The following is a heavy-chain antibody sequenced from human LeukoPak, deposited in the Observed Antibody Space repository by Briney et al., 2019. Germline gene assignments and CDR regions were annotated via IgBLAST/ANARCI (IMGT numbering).Heavy chain of an antibody. Sequence: PSETLSLTCAVYGGSFSGYYWSWIRQPPGKGLEWIGEINHSGSTNYNPSLKSRVTISVDTSKNQFSLKLSSVTAADTAVYYCARVRIAAELDYWGQGTLVTVSS. CDR3: ARVRIAAELDY. CDR1: GGSFSGYY. D-gene: IGHD6-13*01. J-gene: IGHJ4*02. CDR2: INHSGST. V-gene: IGHV4-34*01.